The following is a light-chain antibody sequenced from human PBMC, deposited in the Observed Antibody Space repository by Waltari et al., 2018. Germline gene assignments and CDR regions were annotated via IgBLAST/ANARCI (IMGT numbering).Light chain of an antibody. Sequence: SYELTQPPSVSVSPGQTASITCSGDKLGDKFACWYQQKPGQSPVLVIYQDRKRPSGMPERVSGSNSGNTATLTISGTQAMDEADYYCQAGDSSTHVVFGGGTKLTVL. J-gene: IGLJ2*01. CDR1: KLGDKF. CDR3: QAGDSSTHVV. CDR2: QDR. V-gene: IGLV3-1*01.